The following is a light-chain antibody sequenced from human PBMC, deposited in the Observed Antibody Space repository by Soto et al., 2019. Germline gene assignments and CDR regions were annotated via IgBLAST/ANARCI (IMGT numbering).Light chain of an antibody. CDR2: EDH. CDR1: SSNIGKNY. J-gene: IGLJ7*01. V-gene: IGLV1-51*02. Sequence: QSALTQSPSVSAAPGQTVTITCSGGSSNIGKNYVSWYQHLPRTAPKLLIYEDHKRPSGIPDRFSGSKSATSATLDITGLQTGDEGDYYCGTWDSDLNAGVFGGGTQLTVL. CDR3: GTWDSDLNAGV.